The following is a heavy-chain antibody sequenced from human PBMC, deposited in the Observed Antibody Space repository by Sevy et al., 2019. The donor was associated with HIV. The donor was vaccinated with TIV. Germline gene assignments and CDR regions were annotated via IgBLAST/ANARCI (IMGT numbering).Heavy chain of an antibody. CDR2: ISSSSSTI. CDR3: ARDPRFHIVVVTAVGGYGMDV. V-gene: IGHV3-48*02. CDR1: GFTFSSYS. Sequence: QLGGSLRLSCAASGFTFSSYSMNWVRQAPGKGLEWVSYISSSSSTIYYADSVKGRFTISRDNAKNSLYLQMNSLRDEDTAVYYCARDPRFHIVVVTAVGGYGMDVWGQGTTVTVSS. D-gene: IGHD2-21*02. J-gene: IGHJ6*02.